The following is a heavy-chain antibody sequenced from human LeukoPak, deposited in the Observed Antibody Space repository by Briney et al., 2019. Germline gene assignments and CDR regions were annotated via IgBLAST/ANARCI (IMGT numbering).Heavy chain of an antibody. CDR2: INHSGST. J-gene: IGHJ4*02. CDR3: ARSRIPAPGPTH. CDR1: SGSFSGYS. V-gene: IGHV4-34*01. D-gene: IGHD6-13*01. Sequence: TSETLSLTCAVYSGSFSGYSWNWIRQPPGKGLEWIGEINHSGSTNCNPSLKSRVTISVDPSKNQFSLKLSSVTAADTAVYYCARSRIPAPGPTHWGQGTLVTVSS.